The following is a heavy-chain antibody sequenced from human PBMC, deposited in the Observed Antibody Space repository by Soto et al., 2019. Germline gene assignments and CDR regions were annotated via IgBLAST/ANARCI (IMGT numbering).Heavy chain of an antibody. D-gene: IGHD2-15*01. CDR2: IYHSGST. CDR3: ARGTRYCSRGSCYSWFDP. Sequence: LSLTCAVSGGSISSGGYSWSWIRQPPGKGLEWIGYIYHSGSTYYNPSLKSRVTISVDRSKNQFSLKLSSVTAADTAVYYCARGTRYCSRGSCYSWFDPWGQVTLVTVSS. CDR1: GGSISSGGYS. V-gene: IGHV4-30-2*01. J-gene: IGHJ5*02.